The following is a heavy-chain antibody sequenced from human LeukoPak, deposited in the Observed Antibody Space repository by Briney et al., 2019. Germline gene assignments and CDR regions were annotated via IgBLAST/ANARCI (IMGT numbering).Heavy chain of an antibody. J-gene: IGHJ4*02. CDR1: GFTFSVYA. CDR2: ISYDGRNK. V-gene: IGHV3-30*04. D-gene: IGHD6-6*01. CDR3: ARHRAYSSSSPFDY. Sequence: GGSLRLSCAASGFTFSVYALHWVRQAPGKGLEWVAIISYDGRNKLYSDSVKGRFTVSRDDSKHTLSLQMNSLRTEDTAVYYCARHRAYSSSSPFDYWGQGTLVTVSS.